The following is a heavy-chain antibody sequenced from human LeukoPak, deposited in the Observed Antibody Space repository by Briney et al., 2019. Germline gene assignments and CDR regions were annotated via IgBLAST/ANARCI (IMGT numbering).Heavy chain of an antibody. D-gene: IGHD5-12*01. V-gene: IGHV1-18*04. CDR1: GYTFTSHG. Sequence: ASVKVSCKASGYTFTSHGISWVRQAPGQGLEWMGWVSAYNGNTNYVPKYQGRVTMTRNTSISTAYMELSSLRSEDTAVYYCARLGYSGYDYLHYYYYGMDVWGQGTTVTVSS. CDR3: ARLGYSGYDYLHYYYYGMDV. J-gene: IGHJ6*02. CDR2: VSAYNGNT.